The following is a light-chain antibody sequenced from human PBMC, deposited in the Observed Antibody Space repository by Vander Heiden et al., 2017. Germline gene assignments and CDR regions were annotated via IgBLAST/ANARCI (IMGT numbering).Light chain of an antibody. J-gene: IGLJ2*01. CDR2: STN. V-gene: IGLV8-61*01. Sequence: QTVVTKETSLSVFPGGTVTRPCGLSSCPSSTNYYPSWYQQTPGQAPRTLIYSTNPRSSGVPDRFSGSILGNKAALTITGAQADDESDYYCVLYMGSGIWVFGGGTKLTVL. CDR1: SCPSSTNYY. CDR3: VLYMGSGIWV.